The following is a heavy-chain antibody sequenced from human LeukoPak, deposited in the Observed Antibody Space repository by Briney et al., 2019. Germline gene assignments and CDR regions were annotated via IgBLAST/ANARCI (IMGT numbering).Heavy chain of an antibody. CDR2: IYPGDSDT. CDR3: ARRPSYDFWSGYYGVDGLDV. J-gene: IGHJ3*01. Sequence: LGESLQISCETSGYIFVSHWSGGGRQLGGKGVEWLGIIYPGDSDTRYSPSFQGQVTISADKSISTAYLQSSSLRASDTAMYYCARRPSYDFWSGYYGVDGLDVWGQGTMVTVSS. D-gene: IGHD3-3*01. CDR1: GYIFVSHW. V-gene: IGHV5-51*01.